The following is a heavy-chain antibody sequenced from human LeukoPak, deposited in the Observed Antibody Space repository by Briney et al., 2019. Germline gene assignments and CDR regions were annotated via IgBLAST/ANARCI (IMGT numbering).Heavy chain of an antibody. D-gene: IGHD2-15*01. CDR3: ARGPLGYCSGGSCPEASYFDY. Sequence: SVKVSCKASGGTFSSYAISWVRQAPGQGLEWMGGIIPIFGTANYAQKFQGRVTITAGESTSTAYMELSSLRSEDTAVYYCARGPLGYCSGGSCPEASYFDYWGQGTLVTVSS. V-gene: IGHV1-69*01. CDR1: GGTFSSYA. CDR2: IIPIFGTA. J-gene: IGHJ4*02.